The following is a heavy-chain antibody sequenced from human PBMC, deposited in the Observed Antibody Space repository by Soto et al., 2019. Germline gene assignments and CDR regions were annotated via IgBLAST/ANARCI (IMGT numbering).Heavy chain of an antibody. D-gene: IGHD3-16*01. CDR3: ASVTFGGVVLAH. CDR2: IYFNGNT. J-gene: IGHJ4*02. Sequence: ETLSLTCTVSSANFSAYYWSWIRPPPGKGLEWIGYIYFNGNTNYNPSLKRRVTISIDTSKKQISLNLTSVTDADTAVYYCASVTFGGVVLAHWGQGTLVTVSS. CDR1: SANFSAYY. V-gene: IGHV4-59*01.